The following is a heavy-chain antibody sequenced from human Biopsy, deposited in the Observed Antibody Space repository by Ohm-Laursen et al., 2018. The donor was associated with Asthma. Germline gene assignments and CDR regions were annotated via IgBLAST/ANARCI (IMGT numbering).Heavy chain of an antibody. V-gene: IGHV1-69*04. D-gene: IGHD3-22*01. CDR2: ILTKFDIT. CDR3: ARSYDTDSYPVLVLDY. Sequence: SVKVSCKTSGGSFSNFAFSWVRQAPGHGLEWMGTILTKFDITSYAEKFQGRVTITADKSTSTTYMEPSRLRSEDTAVYYCARSYDTDSYPVLVLDYWGQGTLVTVSS. J-gene: IGHJ4*02. CDR1: GGSFSNFA.